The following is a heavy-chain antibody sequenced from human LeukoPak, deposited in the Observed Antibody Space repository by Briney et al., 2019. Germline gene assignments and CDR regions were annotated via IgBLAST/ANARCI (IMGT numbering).Heavy chain of an antibody. CDR2: IYYSGST. CDR3: ARAVDWLYNWFDP. V-gene: IGHV4-59*01. J-gene: IGHJ5*02. CDR1: GGSISSYY. D-gene: IGHD3-9*01. Sequence: SETLSLTCTVSGGSISSYYWSWIRQPPGKGLEWIGYIYYSGSTNYNPSLKSRVTISVDTPKNQFSLKLSSVTAADTAVYYCARAVDWLYNWFDPWGQGTLVTVSS.